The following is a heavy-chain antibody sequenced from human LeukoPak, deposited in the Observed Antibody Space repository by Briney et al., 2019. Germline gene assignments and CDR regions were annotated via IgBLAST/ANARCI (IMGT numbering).Heavy chain of an antibody. J-gene: IGHJ4*02. CDR2: MSPNSGGT. V-gene: IGHV1-2*02. D-gene: IGHD3-10*01. CDR3: ARGRSGSGSYYMGAMGYYFDY. Sequence: ASVKVSCKASGYTFTRYDINWVRQATGQGLEWMGWMSPNSGGTNYAQKFQGRVTMTRDTSISTAYMELSRLRSDDTAVYYCARGRSGSGSYYMGAMGYYFDYWGQGTLVTVSS. CDR1: GYTFTRYD.